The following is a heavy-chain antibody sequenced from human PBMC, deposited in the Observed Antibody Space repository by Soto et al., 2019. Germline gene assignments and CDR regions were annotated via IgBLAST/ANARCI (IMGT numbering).Heavy chain of an antibody. CDR1: GGSFSGYY. Sequence: SETLSLTCAVYGGSFSGYYWSWIRQPPGKGLEWIGEINHSGSTNYNPSLKSRVTISVDTSKNQFSLKLSSVTAADTAVYYCARGYADIVATNSFDYWGQGTLVTVSS. CDR3: ARGYADIVATNSFDY. CDR2: INHSGST. D-gene: IGHD5-12*01. V-gene: IGHV4-34*01. J-gene: IGHJ4*02.